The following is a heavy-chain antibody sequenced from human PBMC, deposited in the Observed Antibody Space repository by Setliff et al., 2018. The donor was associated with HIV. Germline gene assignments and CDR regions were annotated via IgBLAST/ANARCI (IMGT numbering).Heavy chain of an antibody. D-gene: IGHD2-15*01. CDR1: GYSFSSYW. CDR2: IYPGDSDT. Sequence: GESLKISCKTSGYSFSSYWIGWVRQMSGKGLEWMGIIYPGDSDTRYSPSYQGQVIISVDKSISTAYLQCSSLKASDTAMYYCARLGGICSGGSCTALAYTMDVWGQGTTVTVSS. J-gene: IGHJ6*02. V-gene: IGHV5-51*01. CDR3: ARLGGICSGGSCTALAYTMDV.